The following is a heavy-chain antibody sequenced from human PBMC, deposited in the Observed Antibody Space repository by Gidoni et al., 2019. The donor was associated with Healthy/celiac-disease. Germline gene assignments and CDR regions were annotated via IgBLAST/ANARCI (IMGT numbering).Heavy chain of an antibody. CDR3: ARGSSRAYYDSSGYDY. CDR1: GFTFSSYS. V-gene: IGHV3-48*01. J-gene: IGHJ4*02. Sequence: EVQLVESGGGLVQPGGSLRLSCAASGFTFSSYSMNWVRQAPGKGLEWVSYISSSSSTIYYADSVKGRFTISRDNAKNSLYLQMNSLRAEDTAVYYCARGSSRAYYDSSGYDYWGQGTLVTVSS. D-gene: IGHD3-22*01. CDR2: ISSSSSTI.